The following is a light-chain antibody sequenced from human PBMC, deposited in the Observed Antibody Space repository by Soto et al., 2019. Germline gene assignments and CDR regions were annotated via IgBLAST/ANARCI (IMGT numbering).Light chain of an antibody. V-gene: IGKV3-15*01. J-gene: IGKJ4*01. CDR1: QSVSSN. CDR3: QQYNNWPLT. CDR2: GAS. Sequence: EIVMTQSPATLSVSSGERATLSCRASQSVSSNLAWYQQKPGQVPRLLIYGASTRATGIPARFSGSGSGTECTLTISSLQSEDFAVDYCQQYNNWPLTFGGGTRVEIK.